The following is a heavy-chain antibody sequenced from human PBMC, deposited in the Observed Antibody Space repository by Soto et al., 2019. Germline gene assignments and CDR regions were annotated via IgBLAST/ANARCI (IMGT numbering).Heavy chain of an antibody. D-gene: IGHD2-2*02. CDR1: GGSISSCY. CDR2: IYYSGST. V-gene: IGHV4-59*01. Sequence: SETLSLTCTVSGGSISSCYWSWSRQPPGKGLEWIGYIYYSGSTNYNPSLKSRVTISVDTSKNQFSLKLSSVTAADTAVYYCARGGVYHIPWFEPWGQGTLVNV. CDR3: ARGGVYHIPWFEP. J-gene: IGHJ5*02.